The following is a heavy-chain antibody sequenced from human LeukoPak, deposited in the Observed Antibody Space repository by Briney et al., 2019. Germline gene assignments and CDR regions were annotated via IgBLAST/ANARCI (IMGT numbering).Heavy chain of an antibody. Sequence: PGGSLRLSCAASGFTFSSYSMNWVRQAPGKGLEWVSSISSSSSYIYYADSVKGRFTISRDNAKNPLYLQMNSLRAEDTAVYYCARDSGKDIVVVPAAMRGYYYYGMDVWGQGTTVTVSS. V-gene: IGHV3-21*01. CDR2: ISSSSSYI. CDR1: GFTFSSYS. D-gene: IGHD2-2*01. CDR3: ARDSGKDIVVVPAAMRGYYYYGMDV. J-gene: IGHJ6*02.